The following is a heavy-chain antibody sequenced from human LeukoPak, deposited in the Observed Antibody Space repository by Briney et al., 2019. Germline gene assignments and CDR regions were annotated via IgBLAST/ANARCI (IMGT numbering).Heavy chain of an antibody. D-gene: IGHD3-22*01. CDR1: GFTFSSYS. Sequence: GGSLRLSCAASGFTFSSYSMNWVRQAPGKGLEWVSSISSSSSYIYYADSVKGRFTISRDNAKNSLYLQMNSLRAEDTAVYYCARERVVAMTYGMDVWGQGTTVTVSS. V-gene: IGHV3-21*01. J-gene: IGHJ6*02. CDR3: ARERVVAMTYGMDV. CDR2: ISSSSSYI.